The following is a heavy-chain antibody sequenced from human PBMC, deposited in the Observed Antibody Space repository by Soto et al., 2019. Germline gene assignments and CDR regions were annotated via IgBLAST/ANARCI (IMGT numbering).Heavy chain of an antibody. J-gene: IGHJ5*02. V-gene: IGHV4-34*01. Sequence: QVQLQQWGAGLLKPSETLSLLCVVSVESFSAYYWSWLRQPPGKGLEWIGEINHSGSTSYNPSLKSRVTISLDTSKNEFSLKLSSVTAADTAVYDCARPNVGQNWFDPWGQGTLVTVSS. CDR2: INHSGST. D-gene: IGHD3-16*01. CDR1: VESFSAYY. CDR3: ARPNVGQNWFDP.